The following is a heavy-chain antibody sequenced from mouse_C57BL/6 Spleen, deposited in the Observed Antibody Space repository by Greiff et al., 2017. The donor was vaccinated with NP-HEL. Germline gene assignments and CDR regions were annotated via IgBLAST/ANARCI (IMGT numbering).Heavy chain of an antibody. CDR1: GYTFTSYG. D-gene: IGHD3-2*02. V-gene: IGHV1-81*01. CDR2: IYPRSGNT. CDR3: ARRTADSSGYVFAY. Sequence: VQLQQSGAELARPGASVKLSCKASGYTFTSYGISWVKQRTGQGLEWIGEIYPRSGNTYYNDGCKGKATLTVDKSSSTAYMELRSLTSEDSAVYLCARRTADSSGYVFAYWGQGALVTVST. J-gene: IGHJ3*01.